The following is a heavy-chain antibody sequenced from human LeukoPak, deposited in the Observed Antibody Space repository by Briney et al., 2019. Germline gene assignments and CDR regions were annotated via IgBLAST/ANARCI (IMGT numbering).Heavy chain of an antibody. D-gene: IGHD6-13*01. CDR3: AHRPPGAAGVEWSFDY. CDR1: GFSLTTRAVG. V-gene: IGHV2-5*02. J-gene: IGHJ4*02. CDR2: IYWDDDK. Sequence: SGPTLMKPTQTLTLTCTFSGFSLTTRAVGVGWIRHPPGKALEWLAVIYWDDDKRYSPSLKSRLTISKDTSKNQVVLTMTNMDPVDTATYYCAHRPPGAAGVEWSFDYWGQGTLVTVSS.